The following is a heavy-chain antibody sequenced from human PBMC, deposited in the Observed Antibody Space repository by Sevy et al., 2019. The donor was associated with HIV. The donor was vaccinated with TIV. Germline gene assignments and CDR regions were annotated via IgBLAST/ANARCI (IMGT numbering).Heavy chain of an antibody. V-gene: IGHV3-43*01. J-gene: IGHJ4*02. CDR2: ISWDGGST. CDR1: GFTFDDHT. Sequence: GGSLRLSCAASGFTFDDHTMHWVRQPPGKGLEWVSLISWDGGSTYYADSVKGRFTISRDNSKNSLFLQMNSLGAEDTALDYCAKDMGSGGGGAYYFDYWGQGTLVTVSS. D-gene: IGHD1-26*01. CDR3: AKDMGSGGGGAYYFDY.